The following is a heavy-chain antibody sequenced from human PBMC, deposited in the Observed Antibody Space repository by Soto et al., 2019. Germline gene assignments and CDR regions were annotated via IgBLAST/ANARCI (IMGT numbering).Heavy chain of an antibody. CDR2: ISYDGKVA. CDR3: VIEGPHTNWYFDY. D-gene: IGHD1-1*01. Sequence: QVQLVESGGGVVQPGRSLRLSCAASGFTFSSYGMHWVRQAPGKGLEWVTVISYDGKVAYYADSVKGRFTISRVNSKNSLSLQMTCLRTEYRVMYYFVIEGPHTNWYFDYWGQGTLVTVSS. V-gene: IGHV3-30*03. CDR1: GFTFSSYG. J-gene: IGHJ4*02.